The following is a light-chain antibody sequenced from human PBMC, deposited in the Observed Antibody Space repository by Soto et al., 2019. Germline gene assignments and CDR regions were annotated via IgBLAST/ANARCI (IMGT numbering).Light chain of an antibody. Sequence: DIVMTQSPDSLAVSLGERATINCKSSQSVLYSPNNRNCLAWFQQTPGQPPKLLIYWASTRESGVPDRFSGSGSGTDFTLTISSLQAEDVAVYYCQQFYSTPHTFGQGTKLEIK. J-gene: IGKJ2*01. CDR2: WAS. V-gene: IGKV4-1*01. CDR3: QQFYSTPHT. CDR1: QSVLYSPNNRNC.